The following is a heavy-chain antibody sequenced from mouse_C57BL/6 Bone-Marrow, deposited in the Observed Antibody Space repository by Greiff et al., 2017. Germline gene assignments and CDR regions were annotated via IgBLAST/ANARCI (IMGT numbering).Heavy chain of an antibody. J-gene: IGHJ2*01. CDR2: IDPSDSET. D-gene: IGHD1-1*01. V-gene: IGHV1-52*01. Sequence: QVQLKQPGAELVRPGSSVKLSCKASGYTFTSYWMHWVKQRPIQGLEWIGNIDPSDSETHYNQKFKDKATLTVDKSSSTAYMQLSSLTSEDSAVYYCARPSHYYGSSFDFDYWGQGTTLTVSS. CDR3: ARPSHYYGSSFDFDY. CDR1: GYTFTSYW.